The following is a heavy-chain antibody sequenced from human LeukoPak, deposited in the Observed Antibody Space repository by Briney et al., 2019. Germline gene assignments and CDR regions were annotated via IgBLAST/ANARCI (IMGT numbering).Heavy chain of an antibody. Sequence: GGSLRLSCAASGFTFSSYAMSWVRQAPGKGLEWVSAISDSSGSTYYADSVKGRFTISRDNSKNTLYLQMNSLRAEDTAVYYCAKKGGPYCSGGSCYSDAFDIWGQGTMVTVSS. CDR1: GFTFSSYA. J-gene: IGHJ3*02. D-gene: IGHD2-15*01. CDR3: AKKGGPYCSGGSCYSDAFDI. CDR2: ISDSSGST. V-gene: IGHV3-23*01.